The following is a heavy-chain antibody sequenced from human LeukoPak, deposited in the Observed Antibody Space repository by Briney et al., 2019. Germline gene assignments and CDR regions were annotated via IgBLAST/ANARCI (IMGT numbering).Heavy chain of an antibody. V-gene: IGHV4-59*01. CDR3: ARVVPAAHIQNWFDP. J-gene: IGHJ5*02. D-gene: IGHD2-2*01. CDR2: IYYSGST. CDR1: GGSISSYY. Sequence: SETLSLTCTVSGGSISSYYWSWIRQPPGKGLEWIGYIYYSGSTNYNPSLKSRVTISVDTSKDQFSLKLSSVTAADTAVYYCARVVPAAHIQNWFDPWGQGTLVTVSS.